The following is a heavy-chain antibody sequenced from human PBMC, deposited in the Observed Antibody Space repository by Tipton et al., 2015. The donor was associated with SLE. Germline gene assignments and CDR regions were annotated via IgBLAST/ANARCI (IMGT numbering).Heavy chain of an antibody. J-gene: IGHJ4*02. V-gene: IGHV4-34*01. Sequence: TLSLTCAVNGGSSSAYYWSWIRQSPGKALEWIGDIHDSGSSNYNPSLKSRVSISVDTSKNQISLKLNSVTAAGTAVYYCARGRVDYIRGTYRPSSSDYWGQGTQVTVSS. CDR2: IHDSGSS. CDR3: ARGRVDYIRGTYRPSSSDY. D-gene: IGHD3-16*02. CDR1: GGSSSAYY.